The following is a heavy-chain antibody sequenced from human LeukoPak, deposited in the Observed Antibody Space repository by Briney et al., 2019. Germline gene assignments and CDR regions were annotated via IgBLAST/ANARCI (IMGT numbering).Heavy chain of an antibody. D-gene: IGHD3-22*01. CDR3: ARRSYYDSSGYLN. CDR2: IIPIFGTA. CDR1: GGTFSSYA. V-gene: IGHV1-69*05. J-gene: IGHJ4*02. Sequence: SVKVSCKASGGTFSSYAISWVRQAPGQGLEWMGRIIPIFGTANYAQKFQGRVTITTDESTSTAYMELSSLRSEDTAVYYCARRSYYDSSGYLNWGQGTQVTFSS.